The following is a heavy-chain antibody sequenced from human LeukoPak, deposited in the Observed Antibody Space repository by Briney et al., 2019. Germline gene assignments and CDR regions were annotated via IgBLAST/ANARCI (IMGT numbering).Heavy chain of an antibody. V-gene: IGHV1-46*01. J-gene: IGHJ4*02. D-gene: IGHD3-22*01. CDR2: INPSGGST. CDR3: AREYDSSGYLRIGFDY. CDR1: GYTFTSYY. Sequence: GASVKVSCEASGYTFTSYYMHWVRQAHGQGLEWMGIINPSGGSTSYAKKFQGRVTMTRDTSTSTVYMELSSLRSEDTAVYYCAREYDSSGYLRIGFDYWGQGTLVTVSS.